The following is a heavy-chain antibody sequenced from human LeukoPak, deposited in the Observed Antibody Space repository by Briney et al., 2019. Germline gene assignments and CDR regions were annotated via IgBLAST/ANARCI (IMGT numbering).Heavy chain of an antibody. V-gene: IGHV3-23*01. D-gene: IGHD6-13*01. CDR2: ISGSGGST. CDR3: AKLSSWPYYYYYYMDV. Sequence: GGTLRLSCAASGFTFSSYGMSWVRQAPGKGLEWVSAISGSGGSTYYADSVKGRFTISRDNSKNTLYLQMNSLRAEDTAVYYCAKLSSWPYYYYYYMDVWGKGTTVTISS. J-gene: IGHJ6*03. CDR1: GFTFSSYG.